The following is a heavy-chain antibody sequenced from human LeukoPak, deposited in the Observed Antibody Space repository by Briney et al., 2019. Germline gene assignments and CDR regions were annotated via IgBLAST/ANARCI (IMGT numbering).Heavy chain of an antibody. J-gene: IGHJ3*02. CDR2: FDPEDGET. D-gene: IGHD4-17*01. V-gene: IGHV1-24*01. CDR3: ATPAGGDYGDYPDAFDI. CDR1: GYTLTELS. Sequence: ASVKVSCKVSGYTLTELSMHWVRQAPGKGLEWIGGFDPEDGETIYAQQFQGRVTMTEDTSTDTAYMELSSLRSEDTAVYYCATPAGGDYGDYPDAFDIWGQGTMVTVSS.